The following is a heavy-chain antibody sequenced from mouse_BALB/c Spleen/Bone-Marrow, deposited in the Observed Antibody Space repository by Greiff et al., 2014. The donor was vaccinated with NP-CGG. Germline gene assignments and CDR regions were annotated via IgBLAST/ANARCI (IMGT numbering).Heavy chain of an antibody. CDR1: GFNIKDTY. D-gene: IGHD1-1*01. V-gene: IGHV14-3*02. CDR2: IDPANGNT. Sequence: EVKLQESGAELVKPGAPVKLSCTASGFNIKDTYMHWVKQRPEQGLEWIGRIDPANGNTKYDPKFQDKATITADTSSNTAYLQLSSLTSEDTAVYYCANYYYGYYFDYWGQGTTLTVSS. CDR3: ANYYYGYYFDY. J-gene: IGHJ2*01.